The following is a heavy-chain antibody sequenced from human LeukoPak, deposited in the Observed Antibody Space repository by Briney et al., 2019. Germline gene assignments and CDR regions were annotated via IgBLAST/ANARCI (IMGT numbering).Heavy chain of an antibody. CDR1: GYTFTGYY. CDR2: MNPNSGNT. V-gene: IGHV1-8*02. D-gene: IGHD5-18*01. Sequence: ASVKVSCKASGYTFTGYYMHWVRQATGQGLEWMGWMNPNSGNTGYAQKFQGRVTMTRNTSISTAYMELSSLRSEDTAVYYCAAQGYSYYYYFDYWGQGTLVTVSS. J-gene: IGHJ4*02. CDR3: AAQGYSYYYYFDY.